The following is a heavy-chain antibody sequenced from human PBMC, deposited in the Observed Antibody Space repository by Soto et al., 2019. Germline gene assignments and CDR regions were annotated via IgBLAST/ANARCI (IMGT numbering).Heavy chain of an antibody. J-gene: IGHJ4*02. CDR1: GGTLKNSA. Sequence: SVKVSCKASGGTLKNSAISWVRQAPGQGLEWMGGIIPVFGPALYTQKFQGRVTITADESTNTAFLDVSSLRSEDTAVYYCGRRGSWAKDDSWGPGTLVTVSS. CDR2: IIPVFGPA. V-gene: IGHV1-69*13. D-gene: IGHD6-13*01. CDR3: GRRGSWAKDDS.